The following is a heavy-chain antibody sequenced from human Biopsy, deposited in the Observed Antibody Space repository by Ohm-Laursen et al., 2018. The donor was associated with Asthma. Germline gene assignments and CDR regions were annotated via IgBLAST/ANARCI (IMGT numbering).Heavy chain of an antibody. CDR2: ISYDGNHT. J-gene: IGHJ4*02. V-gene: IGHV3-30*18. D-gene: IGHD5-12*01. CDR3: AKRRGYSGHDNDY. CDR1: GFMFRSFS. Sequence: SSLRLSCAASGFMFRSFSMQWGHQAPGNGLEKMADISYDGNHTFYEDAVKGQFTISRDNSKNTLYLQMNSLRAEDTAVYYCAKRRGYSGHDNDYWGQGTLVTVSS.